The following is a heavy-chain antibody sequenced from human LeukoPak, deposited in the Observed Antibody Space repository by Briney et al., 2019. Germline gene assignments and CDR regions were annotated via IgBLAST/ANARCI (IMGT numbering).Heavy chain of an antibody. V-gene: IGHV4-39*01. J-gene: IGHJ4*02. CDR1: GGSISSSSYY. D-gene: IGHD3-22*01. CDR2: IYYSGST. Sequence: SETLSLTCTVSGGSISSSSYYWGWIRQPPGKGLEWIGSIYYSGSTYYDPSLKSRVTISVDTSKNQFSLKLSSVTAADTAVYYCARQYSSGYYTFGYWGQGTLVTVSS. CDR3: ARQYSSGYYTFGY.